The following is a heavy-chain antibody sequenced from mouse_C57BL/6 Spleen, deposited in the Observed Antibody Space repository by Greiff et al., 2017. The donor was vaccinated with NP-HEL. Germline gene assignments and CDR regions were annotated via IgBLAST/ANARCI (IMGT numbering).Heavy chain of an antibody. CDR3: ARGDFYYGSSYWYFDV. V-gene: IGHV1-69*01. J-gene: IGHJ1*03. CDR2: IDPSDSYT. Sequence: QVQLQQSGAELVMPGASVKLSCKASGYTFTSYWMHWVKQRPGQGLEWIGEIDPSDSYTNYNQKFKGKSTLTVDKSSSTAYMQLSSLTSEDSAVYYCARGDFYYGSSYWYFDVWGTGTTVTVSS. CDR1: GYTFTSYW. D-gene: IGHD1-1*01.